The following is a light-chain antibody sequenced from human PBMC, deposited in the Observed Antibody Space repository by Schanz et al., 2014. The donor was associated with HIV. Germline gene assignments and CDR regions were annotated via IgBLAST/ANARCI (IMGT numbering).Light chain of an antibody. CDR1: QSVSSSY. CDR2: GAS. J-gene: IGKJ5*01. V-gene: IGKV3-20*01. CDR3: QKYNSALRT. Sequence: EIVLTQSPGTLSLSPGERATLSCRASQSVSSSYLAWYQQKPGQAPRLLIYGASSRATGIPARFSGSGSGTDFTLTISSLQPEDVATYYCQKYNSALRTFGQGTRLEIK.